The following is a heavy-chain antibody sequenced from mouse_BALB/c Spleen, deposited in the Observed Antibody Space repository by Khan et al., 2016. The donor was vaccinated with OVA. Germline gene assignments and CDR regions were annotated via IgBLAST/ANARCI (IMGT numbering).Heavy chain of an antibody. CDR3: ARQPYYHYNIMDY. V-gene: IGHV2-6-1*01. Sequence: VQLQESGPGLVAPSQSLSITCTISGLSLPNYGVHWVRKPPGKGLEWLVVIWNDGNTAYNSALKSRLTISKDNSKSQVFLKMNSLQTDDTAMYFCARQPYYHYNIMDYWGQGTSVTVSS. D-gene: IGHD2-10*01. CDR2: IWNDGNT. J-gene: IGHJ4*01. CDR1: GLSLPNYG.